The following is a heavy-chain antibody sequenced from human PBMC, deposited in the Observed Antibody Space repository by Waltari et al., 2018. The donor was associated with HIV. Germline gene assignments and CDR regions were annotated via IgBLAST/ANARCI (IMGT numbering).Heavy chain of an antibody. CDR1: NDDGPSLREYYWSFRYYY. V-gene: IGHV4-34*01. CDR2: VDYSGST. D-gene: IGHD3-16*01. CDR3: ARGVGYDYVWGSYADY. J-gene: IGHJ4*02. Sequence: QVQLHQWGAGLLKPSVTLSLTCADYNDDGPSLREYYWSFRYYYWTWIRQSPGKGLEWIGEVDYSGSTNQNPSLRSRVSISVDTSKRQFSLRVSSVTDADTAVYYCARGVGYDYVWGSYADYWSQGTLVAVSS.